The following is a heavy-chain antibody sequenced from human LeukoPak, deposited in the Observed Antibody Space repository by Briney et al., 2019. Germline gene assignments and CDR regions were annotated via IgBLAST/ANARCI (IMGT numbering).Heavy chain of an antibody. V-gene: IGHV3-48*02. Sequence: GGSLRLSCAASGFTFSTYSTNWVRQAPGKGLEWVSYISAGSSTIFYTDSVKGRFTISRDNAKNSLYLQMHSLRDDDTAVYYCARDLSGGNSRGAFDYWGQGTLVTVSS. J-gene: IGHJ4*02. CDR3: ARDLSGGNSRGAFDY. CDR2: ISAGSSTI. D-gene: IGHD4-23*01. CDR1: GFTFSTYS.